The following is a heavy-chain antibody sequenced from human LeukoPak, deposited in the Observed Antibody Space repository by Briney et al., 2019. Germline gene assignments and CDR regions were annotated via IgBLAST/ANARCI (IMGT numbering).Heavy chain of an antibody. J-gene: IGHJ4*02. Sequence: GGSLRLSCAASGFTFSSYAMHWVRQAPGKGLEWVAVISYDGSNTYYADSVKGRFTISRDNSKNTLYLQMNSLRAEDTAVYYCAREYQLLYNYWGQGTLVTVSS. CDR2: ISYDGSNT. CDR3: AREYQLLYNY. D-gene: IGHD2-2*02. CDR1: GFTFSSYA. V-gene: IGHV3-30-3*01.